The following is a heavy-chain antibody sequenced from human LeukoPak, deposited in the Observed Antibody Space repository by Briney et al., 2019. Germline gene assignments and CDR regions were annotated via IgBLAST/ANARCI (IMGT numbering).Heavy chain of an antibody. Sequence: GGSLRLSCAASGFTFRSYAMSWVRQAPGKGLVWVSRVNTDGTTTNYADSVKGRFTISRDNAKKMLFLQMNSLRAEDTAVYYCVRVATVTTQDFWGQGTLVTVSS. CDR3: VRVATVTTQDF. CDR1: GFTFRSYA. D-gene: IGHD4-17*01. J-gene: IGHJ4*02. V-gene: IGHV3-74*01. CDR2: VNTDGTTT.